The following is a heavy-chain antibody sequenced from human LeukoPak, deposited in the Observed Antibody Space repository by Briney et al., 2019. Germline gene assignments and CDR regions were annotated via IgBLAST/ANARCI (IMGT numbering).Heavy chain of an antibody. J-gene: IGHJ4*02. CDR1: GFTFSSYA. CDR2: ISYDGSNK. CDR3: ARSSIILGYCSGGSCYSGFDY. V-gene: IGHV3-30-3*01. D-gene: IGHD2-15*01. Sequence: GGSLRLSCAASGFTFSSYAMHWVRQAPGKGLEWVAVISYDGSNKYYADSVKGRFTISRDNSKNTLYLQMNSLRAEDTAVYYCARSSIILGYCSGGSCYSGFDYWGQGTLATVSS.